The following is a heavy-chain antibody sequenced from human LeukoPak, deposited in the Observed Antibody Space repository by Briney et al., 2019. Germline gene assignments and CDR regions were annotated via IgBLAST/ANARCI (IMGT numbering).Heavy chain of an antibody. Sequence: GGSLRLSCTVSGFTVSSDSMSWVRQAPGKGLEWVSFIYSGGSTHYSDSVKDRFTISRDNSKNTLYLQMNSLRAEDTAVYYCARFPRYWGQGILVTVSS. CDR2: IYSGGST. CDR3: ARFPRY. D-gene: IGHD6-6*01. V-gene: IGHV3-53*01. J-gene: IGHJ4*02. CDR1: GFTVSSDS.